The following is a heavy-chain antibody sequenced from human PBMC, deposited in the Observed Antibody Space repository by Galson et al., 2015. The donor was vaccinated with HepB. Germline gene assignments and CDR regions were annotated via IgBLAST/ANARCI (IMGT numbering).Heavy chain of an antibody. J-gene: IGHJ3*02. D-gene: IGHD3-22*01. Sequence: SLRLSCAASGFTFSSYAMHWVRQAPGKGLEWVAVISYDGSNKYYADSVKGRFTISRDNSKNTLYLQMNSLRAEDTAVYYCARAPYDRYGFDIWGQGTMVTVSS. V-gene: IGHV3-30-3*01. CDR2: ISYDGSNK. CDR1: GFTFSSYA. CDR3: ARAPYDRYGFDI.